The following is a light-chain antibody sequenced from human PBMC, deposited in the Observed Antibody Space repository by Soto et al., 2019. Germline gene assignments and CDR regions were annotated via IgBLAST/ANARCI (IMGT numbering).Light chain of an antibody. CDR3: LQHNSYPPT. Sequence: DIQMTQSPSTLSGSVGDRVTITFRASQTISSWLAWYQQKPGKAPKLLIYKASTLKSGVPSRFSGSGSGTEFTLTISSLQPEDFATYYCLQHNSYPPTFGQGTRLEI. J-gene: IGKJ5*01. CDR2: KAS. CDR1: QTISSW. V-gene: IGKV1-5*03.